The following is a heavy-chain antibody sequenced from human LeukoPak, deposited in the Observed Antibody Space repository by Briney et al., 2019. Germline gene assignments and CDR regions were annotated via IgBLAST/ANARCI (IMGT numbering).Heavy chain of an antibody. Sequence: PSETLSLTCTVSGGSISSYYWSWIRRPPGKGLEWLGYVDYSGNTAYNPSLNGRVAISPDTSKNQFSLKLRSVTAADTAVYYCARLNGGNWGPGILVTVSS. J-gene: IGHJ4*02. D-gene: IGHD4-23*01. V-gene: IGHV4-59*08. CDR3: ARLNGGN. CDR1: GGSISSYY. CDR2: VDYSGNT.